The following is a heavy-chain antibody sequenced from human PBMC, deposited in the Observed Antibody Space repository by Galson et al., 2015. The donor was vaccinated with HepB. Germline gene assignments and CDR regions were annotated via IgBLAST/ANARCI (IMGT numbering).Heavy chain of an antibody. J-gene: IGHJ5*02. CDR2: IYYSGST. V-gene: IGHV4-59*01. CDR3: ASYLGYCSSTSCYDWFDP. Sequence: ETLSLTCTVSGGSISSYYWSWIRQPPGKGLEWIGYIYYSGSTNYNPSLKSRVTISVDTSKNQFSLKLSSVTAADTAVYYCASYLGYCSSTSCYDWFDPWGQGTLVTVSS. D-gene: IGHD2-2*01. CDR1: GGSISSYY.